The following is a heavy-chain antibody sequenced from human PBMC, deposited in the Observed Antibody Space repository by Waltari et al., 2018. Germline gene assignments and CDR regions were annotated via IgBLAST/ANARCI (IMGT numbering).Heavy chain of an antibody. J-gene: IGHJ4*02. V-gene: IGHV1-69*02. Sequence: QVQLVQSGAEVKKPGSSVKVSCKASGGTFSSYTISWVRQAPGKGLEWMGRIIPILGIANYAQKFQGRVTITADKSTSTAYMELSSLRSEDTAVYYCATSRYCSSTSCYKKHYFDYWGQGTLVTVSS. CDR1: GGTFSSYT. D-gene: IGHD2-2*02. CDR3: ATSRYCSSTSCYKKHYFDY. CDR2: IIPILGIA.